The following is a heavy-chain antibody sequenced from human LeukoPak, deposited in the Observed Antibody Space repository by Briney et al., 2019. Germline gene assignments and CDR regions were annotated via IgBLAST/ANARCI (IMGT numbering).Heavy chain of an antibody. Sequence: GGSLRLSCAASGFTFSSYEMNWVRQAPGKGLEWVSYISSSGSTIYYADSVKGRFTISRDNAKKSLCLQMNSLRAEDTAVYYCARDVYDYVWGSYRLFDYWGQGTLVTVSS. CDR3: ARDVYDYVWGSYRLFDY. D-gene: IGHD3-16*02. CDR2: ISSSGSTI. CDR1: GFTFSSYE. V-gene: IGHV3-48*03. J-gene: IGHJ4*02.